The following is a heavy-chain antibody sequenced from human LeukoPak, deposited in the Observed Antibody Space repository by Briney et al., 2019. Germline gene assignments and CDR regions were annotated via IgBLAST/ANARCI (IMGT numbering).Heavy chain of an antibody. V-gene: IGHV3-15*01. CDR2: IKSKTDVGTT. D-gene: IGHD2-8*01. CDR3: NSGMVSACRSDF. CDR1: GFTFSNAW. Sequence: GGSLRLSCAASGFTFSNAWMTWVRQPPGKGLEWVGRIKSKTDVGTTDYDAPVKGRFTISRDDSKNTLYLQMDSLKNEDTAVYYCNSGMVSACRSDFWGQGTLVSVSS. J-gene: IGHJ4*02.